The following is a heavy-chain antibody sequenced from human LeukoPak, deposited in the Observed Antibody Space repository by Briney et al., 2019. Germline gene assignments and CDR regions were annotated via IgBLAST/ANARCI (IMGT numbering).Heavy chain of an antibody. CDR1: GGSISSGGYS. Sequence: PSETLSLTCAVSGGSISSGGYSWSWIRQPPGQGLVCIGYIYHSGSTYYNPSLKSRVTISVDRSKTQFSLKLSSVTAADTAAYYCARAALRYIGYDLPLDSYGMDVWGQGTTVTVSS. CDR2: IYHSGST. J-gene: IGHJ6*02. V-gene: IGHV4-30-2*01. D-gene: IGHD5-12*01. CDR3: ARAALRYIGYDLPLDSYGMDV.